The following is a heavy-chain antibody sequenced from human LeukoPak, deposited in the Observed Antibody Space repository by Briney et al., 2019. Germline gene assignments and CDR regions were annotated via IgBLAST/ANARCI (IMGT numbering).Heavy chain of an antibody. CDR2: ISYDGSNK. CDR3: AKDRQTYYYGSEPFDY. J-gene: IGHJ4*02. D-gene: IGHD3-10*01. V-gene: IGHV3-30*18. CDR1: GFTFSSYG. Sequence: PGGSLRLSCAASGFTFSSYGIHWVRQAPGEGLEWVALISYDGSNKNYADSVKGRFTISRDNSKDTLYLQMNSLRADDTAVYYCAKDRQTYYYGSEPFDYWGQGTLVTVSS.